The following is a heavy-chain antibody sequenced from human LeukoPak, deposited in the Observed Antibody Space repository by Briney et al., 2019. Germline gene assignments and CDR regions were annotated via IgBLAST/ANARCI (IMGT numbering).Heavy chain of an antibody. D-gene: IGHD6-19*01. CDR2: ISSSSSYI. J-gene: IGHJ4*02. CDR3: ARASSGWYGNFDY. CDR1: GFTFSSYS. V-gene: IGHV3-21*01. Sequence: GGSLRLSCAASGFTFSSYSMNWVRQAPGKGLEWVSSISSSSSYIYYADSVKGRFTISRDNAKNSLYLQMNSLRAEDTAAYYCARASSGWYGNFDYWGQGTLVTVSS.